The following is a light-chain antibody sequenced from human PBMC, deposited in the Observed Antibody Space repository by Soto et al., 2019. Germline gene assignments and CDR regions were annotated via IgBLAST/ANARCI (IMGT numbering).Light chain of an antibody. CDR2: GAS. CDR3: QQYGTSLFT. CDR1: QSLSSNY. Sequence: DIVLTQSPGTLSLSPGERATLSCRASQSLSSNYLAWYQQKPGQAPRLLIYGASNRATGIPDRFSGSGSGTDFTLTISRLQPADFVIYYCQQYGTSLFTFGPGTKVDI. J-gene: IGKJ3*01. V-gene: IGKV3-20*01.